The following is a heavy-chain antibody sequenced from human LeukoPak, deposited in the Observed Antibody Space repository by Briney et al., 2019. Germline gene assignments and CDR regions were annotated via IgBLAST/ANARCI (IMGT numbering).Heavy chain of an antibody. D-gene: IGHD3-3*01. Sequence: SETLSLTCTVSGGSISSSSYYWGWIRQPPGTGLEWIGSIYYSGSTYYNPSLKSRVTISVDTSKNQFSLKLSSVTAADTAVYYCARRNHDFWSGYSYYFDYWGQGTLVTVSS. CDR3: ARRNHDFWSGYSYYFDY. CDR2: IYYSGST. CDR1: GGSISSSSYY. J-gene: IGHJ4*02. V-gene: IGHV4-39*01.